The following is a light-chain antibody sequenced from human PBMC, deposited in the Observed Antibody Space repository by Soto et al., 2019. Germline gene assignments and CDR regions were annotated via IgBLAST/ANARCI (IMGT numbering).Light chain of an antibody. CDR1: SSDVGGYNY. J-gene: IGLJ1*01. V-gene: IGLV2-14*01. CDR2: DVS. Sequence: QSALTQPASVSGSPGQSITISCTGTSSDVGGYNYVSWYQQHPGKAPKLMIYDVSNRPSGVSNRFSGSKSGNTASLTLSGLQAEDEADYYCSSYTSSSTQVVGTGTKVTVL. CDR3: SSYTSSSTQV.